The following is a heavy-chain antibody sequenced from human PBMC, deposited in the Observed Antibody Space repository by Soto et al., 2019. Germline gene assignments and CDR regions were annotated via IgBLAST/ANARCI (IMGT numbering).Heavy chain of an antibody. J-gene: IGHJ4*02. CDR1: GFSLSSTRVA. D-gene: IGHD6-19*01. Sequence: QITLKESGPTLVKPTQTLTLTCTFSGFSLSSTRVAVGWIRQPPGKALEWLALIYWDDDKRYSPFLKSRLTITKATSKNQLVLTMTNRDPVDTATYYCAHSVVAGLGYYFDYWGQGTLVTAS. V-gene: IGHV2-5*02. CDR2: IYWDDDK. CDR3: AHSVVAGLGYYFDY.